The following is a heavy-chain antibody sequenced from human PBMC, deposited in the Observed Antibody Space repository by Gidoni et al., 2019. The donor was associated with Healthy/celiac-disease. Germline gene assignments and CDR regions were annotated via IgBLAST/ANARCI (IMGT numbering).Heavy chain of an antibody. V-gene: IGHV4-39*01. CDR1: GGSISSSSYY. D-gene: IGHD3-3*01. CDR2: IYYSGST. J-gene: IGHJ4*02. Sequence: QLQLQESGPGLVKPSATLSLTGTVSGGSISSSSYYWAWIRQPPGKGLEWIGSIYYSGSTYYNPSRKSRVTISVDTSKNQCSLKLSSVTAADTAVYYCARRDTPIRFLEWLSTPGHFDYWGQGTLVTVSS. CDR3: ARRDTPIRFLEWLSTPGHFDY.